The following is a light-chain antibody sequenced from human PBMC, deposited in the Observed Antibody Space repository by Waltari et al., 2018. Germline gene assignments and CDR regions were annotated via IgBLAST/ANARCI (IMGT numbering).Light chain of an antibody. CDR1: SSNIESNT. V-gene: IGLV1-44*01. CDR3: AAWDDRMNGRGV. CDR2: RNI. Sequence: QSVLTQPPSASGTPGPRVTIPCSGSSSNIESNTVNWYQKLPGTAPKLLIYRNILRPAGVPDRFSGSQSGTSGSLAISGLQSEDEATYYCAAWDDRMNGRGVFGGGTKVTVL. J-gene: IGLJ3*02.